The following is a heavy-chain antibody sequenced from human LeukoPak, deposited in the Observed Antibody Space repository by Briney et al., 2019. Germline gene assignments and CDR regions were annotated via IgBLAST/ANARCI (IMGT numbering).Heavy chain of an antibody. D-gene: IGHD5-12*01. V-gene: IGHV1-2*02. Sequence: ASVKVSCKPSGYTFTDYNFNCVRQAPGQGLEWMGWINPNSGGTHYAQNFQDRVTMTRDTSISTAYMEVSRLTSDDTAVYYCARTLATAAWDYWGQGTLVTVSS. J-gene: IGHJ4*02. CDR3: ARTLATAAWDY. CDR1: GYTFTDYN. CDR2: INPNSGGT.